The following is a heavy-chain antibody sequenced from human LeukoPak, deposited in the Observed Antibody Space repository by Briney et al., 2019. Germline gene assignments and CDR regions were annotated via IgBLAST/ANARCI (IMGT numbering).Heavy chain of an antibody. CDR1: GGSISSYY. CDR3: AREVSRWPYYFDY. D-gene: IGHD4-23*01. CDR2: IYYSGST. V-gene: IGHV4-30-4*08. Sequence: SETLSLTCTVSGGSISSYYWSWIRQPPGKGLEWIGYIYYSGSTYYNPSLKSRVTISVDTSKNQFSLKLSSVTAADTAVYYCAREVSRWPYYFDYWGQGTLVTVSS. J-gene: IGHJ4*02.